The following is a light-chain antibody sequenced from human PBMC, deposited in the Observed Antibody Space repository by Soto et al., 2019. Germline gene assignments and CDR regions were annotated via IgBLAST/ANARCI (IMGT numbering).Light chain of an antibody. V-gene: IGKV3-20*01. CDR3: QQYGSSRT. CDR1: QSFSSSY. J-gene: IGKJ5*01. Sequence: EFVLTQSPGTLSLSPGERATLSCRASQSFSSSYLALYQQKPGQSPSPLLYGSSIMATGIPDRFSGSGSGTEFPLTISRLEPEDFAVYYCQQYGSSRTFGQGTRLEI. CDR2: GSS.